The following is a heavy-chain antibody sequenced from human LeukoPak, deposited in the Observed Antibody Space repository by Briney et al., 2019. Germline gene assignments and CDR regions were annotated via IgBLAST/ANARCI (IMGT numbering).Heavy chain of an antibody. J-gene: IGHJ4*02. CDR1: GGSISNYY. V-gene: IGHV4-59*01. CDR3: ARGPAFDY. CDR2: IFSSGST. Sequence: SETLSLTCTVSGGSISNYYWSWIRQPPGKRLEWIGYIFSSGSTKYNPSLKSQVTISLDTSKNQFSLRLSSVTAADTAVYYCARGPAFDYWGQGTLVTVSS.